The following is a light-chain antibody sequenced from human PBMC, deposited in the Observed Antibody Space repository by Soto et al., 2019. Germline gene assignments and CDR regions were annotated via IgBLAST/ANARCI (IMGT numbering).Light chain of an antibody. CDR1: RTLFYPSNNKTY. Sequence: DIVMTQSPDSLAVSLGERATINCKSNRTLFYPSNNKTYLAWYQQKAGQPPKLLIYWASMRESGIPDRFSGSGSRTDFTLTISSLQAEDVASFYWHQYYNTPYTFGQGTKLEIK. J-gene: IGKJ2*01. CDR3: HQYYNTPYT. CDR2: WAS. V-gene: IGKV4-1*01.